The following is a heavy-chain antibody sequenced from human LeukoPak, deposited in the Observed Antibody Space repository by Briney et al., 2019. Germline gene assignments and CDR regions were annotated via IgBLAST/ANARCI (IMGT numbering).Heavy chain of an antibody. D-gene: IGHD6-6*01. CDR2: IWYDGSNK. J-gene: IGHJ4*02. CDR1: GFTFSSYG. V-gene: IGHV3-33*01. CDR3: AREYSSSNFDY. Sequence: GRSLRLSCAASGFTFSSYGMHWVRQAPGKGLEWVAVIWYDGSNKYYADSVKGRFTISRDNSKNTLYLQMNSLRAEDTAVYYCAREYSSSNFDYWGQGTLVTVSS.